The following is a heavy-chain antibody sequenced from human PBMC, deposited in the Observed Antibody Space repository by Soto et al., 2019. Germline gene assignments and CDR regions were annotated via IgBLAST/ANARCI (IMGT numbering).Heavy chain of an antibody. CDR1: GFTFSSYG. V-gene: IGHV3-33*01. D-gene: IGHD1-1*01. J-gene: IGHJ4*02. CDR3: ARGSPRNTDFDY. CDR2: IWYDGSNK. Sequence: GGSLRLSCAASGFTFSSYGMHWVRQAPGKGLEWVAVIWYDGSNKYYADSVKGRFTISRDNSKNTLYLQMNSLRAEDTAVYYCARGSPRNTDFDYWGQGTLVTVS.